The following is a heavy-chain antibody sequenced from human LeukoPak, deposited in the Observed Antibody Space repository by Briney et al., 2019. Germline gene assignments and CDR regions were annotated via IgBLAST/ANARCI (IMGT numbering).Heavy chain of an antibody. CDR3: AKDSPSAPVTSV. J-gene: IGHJ4*02. CDR2: ISSSSSTI. CDR1: GFTFSSYS. Sequence: PGGSLRLSCAASGFTFSSYSMNWVRQAPGKGLEWVSYISSSSSTIYYADSVKGRFTISRDNSKNTLYLQMNSLRVEDTAVFYCAKDSPSAPVTSVWGQGTLVTVSS. V-gene: IGHV3-48*01. D-gene: IGHD4-17*01.